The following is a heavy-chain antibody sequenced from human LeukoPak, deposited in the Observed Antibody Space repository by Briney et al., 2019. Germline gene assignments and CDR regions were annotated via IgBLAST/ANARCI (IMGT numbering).Heavy chain of an antibody. CDR1: GGSISNYY. J-gene: IGHJ3*02. D-gene: IGHD3-9*01. V-gene: IGHV4-59*01. CDR3: ARDGRYDILTGYYTIGAFDI. CDR2: IYYSGST. Sequence: SETLSLTCTVSGGSISNYYWSWIRQPPGKGLEWIGYIYYSGSTNYNPSLKSRVTISVDTSKNQFSLKLSSVTAADTAVYYCARDGRYDILTGYYTIGAFDIWGQGTMVTVSS.